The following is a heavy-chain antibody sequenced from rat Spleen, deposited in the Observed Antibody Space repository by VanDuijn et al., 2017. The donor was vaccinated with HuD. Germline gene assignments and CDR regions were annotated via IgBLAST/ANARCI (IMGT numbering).Heavy chain of an antibody. D-gene: IGHD1-7*01. CDR2: ISYSCNS. Sequence: VQLQESGPGILTPSQPLTLTRSVIGYSITSNYWGWIRKFPRSKIEWIGHISYSCNSTYNPSLKSRISITRDTSRNKFFLQLNSVTTEDTATDYCARWTTYFDYWGQGVMVTVSS. J-gene: IGHJ2*01. CDR3: ARWTTYFDY. V-gene: IGHV3-1*01. CDR1: GYSITSNY.